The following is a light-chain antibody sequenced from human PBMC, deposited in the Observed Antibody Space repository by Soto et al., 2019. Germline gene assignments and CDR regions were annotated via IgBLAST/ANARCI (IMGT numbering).Light chain of an antibody. Sequence: EIVLTQSPGTLSLSPGERATLSCRASQSVSTNYLAWYQRKPGQAPRLLIYGESSRATGIPDRFSGSGSGTDFTLTITRLEPEDFAVYYCQQYGSSPPTCGRGTKVEIK. CDR3: QQYGSSPPT. CDR1: QSVSTNY. V-gene: IGKV3-20*01. CDR2: GES. J-gene: IGKJ1*01.